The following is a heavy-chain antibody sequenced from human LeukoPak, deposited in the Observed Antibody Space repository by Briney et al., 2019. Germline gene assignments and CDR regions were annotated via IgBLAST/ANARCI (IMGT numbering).Heavy chain of an antibody. CDR3: EKDDY. J-gene: IGHJ4*02. Sequence: ASVKVSCKASGFIFTAYYIHWVRQAPGQGLEWMGWINPSNGDTNYARKFQGRVTMTRDTSVSTAYMELSRLRSDDTAVYYCEKDDYWGQGTLVTVSS. V-gene: IGHV1-2*02. CDR1: GFIFTAYY. CDR2: INPSNGDT.